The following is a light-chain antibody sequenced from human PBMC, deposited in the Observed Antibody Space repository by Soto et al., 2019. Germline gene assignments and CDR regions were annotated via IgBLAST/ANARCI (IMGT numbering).Light chain of an antibody. Sequence: ESVLTQSPATLSLSPGERATLSCRASQSVSSYLAWYQQKPGQAPRLLIYDASNRATGIPARFSGSGYGTDFTLTISSLEPEDFAVYYCQQRIDWPITFGQGTRLEIK. J-gene: IGKJ5*01. CDR2: DAS. CDR1: QSVSSY. CDR3: QQRIDWPIT. V-gene: IGKV3-11*01.